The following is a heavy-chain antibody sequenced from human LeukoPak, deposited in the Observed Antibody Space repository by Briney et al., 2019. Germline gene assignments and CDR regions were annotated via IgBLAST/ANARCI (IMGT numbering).Heavy chain of an antibody. V-gene: IGHV3-30*04. D-gene: IGHD1-7*01. CDR3: ARVSVELHSDAFDI. CDR1: GFTFSSYA. J-gene: IGHJ3*02. Sequence: PGRSLRLSCTASGFTFSSYAMHWVRQAPGKGLEWGAVISYGGSNKYYADSVEVRVTISRDNAKNTVFLQMHSLGGEDTAVYYCARVSVELHSDAFDIWGQGTMVSVSS. CDR2: ISYGGSNK.